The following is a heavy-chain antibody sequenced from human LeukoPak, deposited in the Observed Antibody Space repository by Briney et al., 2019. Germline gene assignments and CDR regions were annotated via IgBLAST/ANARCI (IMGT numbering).Heavy chain of an antibody. J-gene: IGHJ4*02. D-gene: IGHD1-26*01. V-gene: IGHV3-21*01. CDR1: GFTLSSYG. Sequence: PGGSLRLSCAASGFTLSSYGMNWVRQAPGKGLEWVSGISGSGGGTYYADSLKGRFTISRDNAKNSLYLQMNSLRAEDTAVYYCARSIVGDYFDYWGQGTLVTVSS. CDR3: ARSIVGDYFDY. CDR2: ISGSGGGT.